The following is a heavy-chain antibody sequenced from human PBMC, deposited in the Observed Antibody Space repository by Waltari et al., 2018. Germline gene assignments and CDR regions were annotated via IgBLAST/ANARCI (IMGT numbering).Heavy chain of an antibody. V-gene: IGHV4-39*01. CDR2: IYYSGST. CDR1: GGSIRSSSYY. Sequence: QLQLQESGPGLVKPSETLSLTCTVLGGSIRSSSYYWGWIRQPPGQGLAGIGSIYYSGSTYYNPSLKSRVTISVDTSKNQFSLKLSSVTAADTAVYYCAGYGAYDFWSGLGSWYYFDYWGQGTLVTVSS. J-gene: IGHJ4*02. CDR3: AGYGAYDFWSGLGSWYYFDY. D-gene: IGHD3-3*01.